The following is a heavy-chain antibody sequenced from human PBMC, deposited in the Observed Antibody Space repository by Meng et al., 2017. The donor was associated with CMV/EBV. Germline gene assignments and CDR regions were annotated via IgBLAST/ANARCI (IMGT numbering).Heavy chain of an antibody. CDR3: AKDPGLKILVYAFDI. CDR2: ISWNSGSI. Sequence: SLKISCAVSGFTFDDYAMHWVRQAPGKGLEWVSGISWNSGSIGYADSVKGRFTISRDNAKNSLYLQMNSLRAEDTALYYCAKDPGLKILVYAFDIWGQGTMVTVSS. J-gene: IGHJ3*02. D-gene: IGHD6-13*01. V-gene: IGHV3-9*01. CDR1: GFTFDDYA.